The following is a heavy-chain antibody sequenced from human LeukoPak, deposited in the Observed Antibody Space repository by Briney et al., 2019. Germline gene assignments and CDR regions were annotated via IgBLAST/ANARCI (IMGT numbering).Heavy chain of an antibody. CDR1: GFRFSDYY. CDR2: ITTSSTYT. D-gene: IGHD6-13*01. J-gene: IGHJ4*02. V-gene: IGHV3-11*03. CDR3: ARLLYTSSRYFDY. Sequence: GGSLRLSCAASGFRFSDYYMSWIRQAPGKGLEGVSYITTSSTYTDYADSVKGRFTISRDNAENSLYLQMNSLRAEDTAVYYCARLLYTSSRYFDYGGQGTLVTVSS.